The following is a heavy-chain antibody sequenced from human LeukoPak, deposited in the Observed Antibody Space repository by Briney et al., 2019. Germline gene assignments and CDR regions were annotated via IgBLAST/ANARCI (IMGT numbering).Heavy chain of an antibody. V-gene: IGHV3-53*01. Sequence: QPGGSLRLSCAASGFTVSSNYVSWVRQAPGKGLEWVSIIYSGGSTHYGDSVKGRFTISRDNSKNTLYLQMNSLRAEDTAVYYCAKDQTVLGELNYYGMDVWGQGTTVTVSS. CDR2: IYSGGST. D-gene: IGHD3-16*01. CDR1: GFTVSSNY. J-gene: IGHJ6*02. CDR3: AKDQTVLGELNYYGMDV.